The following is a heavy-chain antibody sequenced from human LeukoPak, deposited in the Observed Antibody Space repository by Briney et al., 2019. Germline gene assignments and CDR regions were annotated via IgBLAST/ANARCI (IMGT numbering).Heavy chain of an antibody. Sequence: PSETLSLTCAVSGGSISSGGYSWSWIRQPPGKGLEWIGCIYHSGSTYYNPSLKSRVTISVDRSKNQFSLKLSSVTAADTAVYYCARVGWYFDLWGRGTLVTVSS. J-gene: IGHJ2*01. CDR2: IYHSGST. CDR3: ARVGWYFDL. V-gene: IGHV4-30-2*01. CDR1: GGSISSGGYS.